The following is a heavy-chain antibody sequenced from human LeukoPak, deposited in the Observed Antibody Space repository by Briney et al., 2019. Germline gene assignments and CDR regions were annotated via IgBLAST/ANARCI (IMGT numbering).Heavy chain of an antibody. Sequence: ASVKVSCKASGYTFSNYGISWLRQAPGQGLEWMGWISASSGNTRYELSFQGRLTMTTDTSTSTAYMELRSLRSDDTAVYFCARDGAVGATLQGASYYWFDPWGQGTLVTVSS. J-gene: IGHJ5*02. CDR2: ISASSGNT. CDR3: ARDGAVGATLQGASYYWFDP. V-gene: IGHV1-18*01. CDR1: GYTFSNYG. D-gene: IGHD1-26*01.